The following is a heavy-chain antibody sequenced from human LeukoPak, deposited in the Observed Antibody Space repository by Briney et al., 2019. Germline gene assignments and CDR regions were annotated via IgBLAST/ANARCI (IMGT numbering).Heavy chain of an antibody. V-gene: IGHV4-59*01. CDR3: ARYSCSGGSCSPYYFDY. D-gene: IGHD2-15*01. J-gene: IGHJ4*02. CDR2: IYYSGST. CDR1: GGSISSCY. Sequence: PSETLSLTCTVSGGSISSCYWSWIRQPPGKGLQWIGYIYYSGSTKYNPSLKSRVTISVDTSKNQFSLKLSSVTAADTAVYYCARYSCSGGSCSPYYFDYWGQGTLVTVSS.